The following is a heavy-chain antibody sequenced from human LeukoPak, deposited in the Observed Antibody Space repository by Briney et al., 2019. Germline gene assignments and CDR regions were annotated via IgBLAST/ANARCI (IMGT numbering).Heavy chain of an antibody. CDR1: GGSISSSSYY. CDR2: IYYSGST. J-gene: IGHJ4*02. V-gene: IGHV4-61*01. Sequence: SETLSLTCTVSGGSISSSSYYWSWIRQPPGKGLEWIGYIYYSGSTNYNPSLKSRVTISVDTSKNQFSLKLSSVTAADTAVYYCARAGDLYYYDSSGYYRWGQGTLVTVSS. CDR3: ARAGDLYYYDSSGYYR. D-gene: IGHD3-22*01.